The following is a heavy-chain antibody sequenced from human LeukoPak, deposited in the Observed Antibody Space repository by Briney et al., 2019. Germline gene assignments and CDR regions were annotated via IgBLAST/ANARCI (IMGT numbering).Heavy chain of an antibody. CDR2: TSYDGSNK. V-gene: IGHV3-30-3*01. D-gene: IGHD6-19*01. CDR1: GFTFSRYA. J-gene: IGHJ4*02. Sequence: PGGSLRLSCAASGFTFSRYAMHWVRQAPGKGLEWVAVTSYDGSNKYYADSVKGRFTISRDNSKNTLHLQMNSLGAEDTAVYYCARDNGVTAVAGHFDYWGQGTLVTVSS. CDR3: ARDNGVTAVAGHFDY.